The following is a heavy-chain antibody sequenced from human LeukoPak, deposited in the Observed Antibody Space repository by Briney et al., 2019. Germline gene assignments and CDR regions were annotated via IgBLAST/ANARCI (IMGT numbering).Heavy chain of an antibody. J-gene: IGHJ3*02. CDR3: ARGRQRWSRWSAFDI. V-gene: IGHV4-59*01. D-gene: IGHD5-18*01. CDR2: TYYSGST. Sequence: SETLSLTCTVSGGSISSYYWSWIRQPPGKGLEWIGYTYYSGSTNYNPSLKSRVTISVDTSKNQFSLKLSSVTAADTAVYYCARGRQRWSRWSAFDIWGQGTMVTVSS. CDR1: GGSISSYY.